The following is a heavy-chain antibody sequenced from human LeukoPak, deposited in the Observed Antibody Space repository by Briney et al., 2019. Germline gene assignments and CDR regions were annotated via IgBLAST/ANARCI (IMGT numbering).Heavy chain of an antibody. Sequence: PGGSLRLSCAASGLTSTNAWMSWVRQAPGKGLEWVSIIYSGGSTYHADSVKGRFTISRDNSKNTLYLQMNSLRAEDTAVYYCARYRSYSGFDYWGQGTLITVSS. CDR2: IYSGGST. J-gene: IGHJ4*02. V-gene: IGHV3-53*01. D-gene: IGHD1-26*01. CDR3: ARYRSYSGFDY. CDR1: GLTSTNAW.